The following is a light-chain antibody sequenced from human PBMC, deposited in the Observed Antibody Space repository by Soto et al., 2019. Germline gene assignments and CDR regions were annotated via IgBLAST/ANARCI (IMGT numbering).Light chain of an antibody. J-gene: IGLJ2*01. CDR2: EVS. CDR1: SSDVGGYNY. V-gene: IGLV2-14*01. CDR3: SSYTSSSTEV. Sequence: QSVLIQPASVSGSPGQSITISCTGTSSDVGGYNYVSWYQQHPGKAPKLMIYEVSNRPSGVSNRFSGSKSGNTASLTISGLQAEDEADYYCSSYTSSSTEVFGGGTKLTVL.